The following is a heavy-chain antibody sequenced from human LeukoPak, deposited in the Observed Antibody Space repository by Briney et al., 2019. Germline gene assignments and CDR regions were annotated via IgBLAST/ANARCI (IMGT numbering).Heavy chain of an antibody. D-gene: IGHD1/OR15-1a*01. CDR1: GYTFTSYA. CDR2: IIPILGIA. J-gene: IGHJ5*02. Sequence: SVKVSCKASGYTFTSYAMNWVRQAPGQGLEWMGRIIPILGIANYAQKFQGRVTITADKSTSTAYMELSSLRSEDTAVYYCARVVTGTTMTDWFDPWGQGTLVTVSS. CDR3: ARVVTGTTMTDWFDP. V-gene: IGHV1-69*04.